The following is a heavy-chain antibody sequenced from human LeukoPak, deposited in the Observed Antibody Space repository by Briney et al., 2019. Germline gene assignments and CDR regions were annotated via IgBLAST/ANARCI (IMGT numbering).Heavy chain of an antibody. CDR2: IHYSGST. J-gene: IGHJ3*02. CDR1: GGSISYSSYY. D-gene: IGHD3-22*01. V-gene: IGHV4-39*07. CDR3: ARGPYSYDSSGAFDI. Sequence: PSETLSLTCTVPGGSISYSSYYWGWIRQPPGKGLEWIGSIHYSGSTYYNPSLKSRVTISVDTSKNQFSLKLSSVTAADTAVYFCARGPYSYDSSGAFDIWGQGTMVTVSS.